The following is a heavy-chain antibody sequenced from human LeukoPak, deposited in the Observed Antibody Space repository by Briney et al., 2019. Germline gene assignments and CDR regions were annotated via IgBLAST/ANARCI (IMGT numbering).Heavy chain of an antibody. CDR3: ARDEIGMKAFDI. J-gene: IGHJ3*02. CDR1: GGSISSGDYY. CDR2: IYYSGST. D-gene: IGHD3-10*01. Sequence: SETLSLTCTVSGGSISSGDYYWSWIRQPPGKGLEWIGYIYYSGSTYYNPSLKSRVTISVDTSKNQFSLKLSSVTAADTAVYYCARDEIGMKAFDIWGQGTMVTVSS. V-gene: IGHV4-30-4*01.